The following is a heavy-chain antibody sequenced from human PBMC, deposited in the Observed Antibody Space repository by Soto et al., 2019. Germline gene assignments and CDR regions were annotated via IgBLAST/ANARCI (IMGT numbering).Heavy chain of an antibody. CDR1: GYTFTSYA. D-gene: IGHD2-2*01. CDR3: AREGLVLVPTTVNSDYYYYAMDV. V-gene: IGHV1-18*01. J-gene: IGHJ6*02. Sequence: ASVKVSCKASGYTFTSYAISWVRQAPGQGLEWMGWISAYNGNTKYAQKVQGRVTITADESTNTAYMELSSLRSEDTAVYYCAREGLVLVPTTVNSDYYYYAMDVWGQGTTVTVSS. CDR2: ISAYNGNT.